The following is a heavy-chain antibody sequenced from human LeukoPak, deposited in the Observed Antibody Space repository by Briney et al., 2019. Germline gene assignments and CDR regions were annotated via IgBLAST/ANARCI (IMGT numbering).Heavy chain of an antibody. CDR2: IYYSGST. CDR1: GGSITNYY. D-gene: IGHD1-26*01. J-gene: IGHJ4*02. Sequence: PSETLSLTCSVSGGSITNYYWSWIRQPPGRGLEWIGYIYYSGSTHYNPSLKSRVTISVDTSRNQFSLNLTSMTAADTAVYYCVRHFAPFRLGPHFDYWGQGSLVTVPS. CDR3: VRHFAPFRLGPHFDY. V-gene: IGHV4-59*08.